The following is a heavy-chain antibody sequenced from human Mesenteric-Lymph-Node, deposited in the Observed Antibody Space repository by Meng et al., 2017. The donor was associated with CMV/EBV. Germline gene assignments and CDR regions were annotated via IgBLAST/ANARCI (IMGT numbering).Heavy chain of an antibody. J-gene: IGHJ4*02. D-gene: IGHD4-23*01. CDR2: INHSGST. CDR1: GGSCSGYY. V-gene: IGHV4-34*01. Sequence: QVQLQQWGAGLFKPSETLSLTCAVYGGSCSGYYWSWIRQPPGKGLEWIGEINHSGSTNYNPSLKSRVTISVDTSKNQFSLKLSSVTAADTAVYYCARHQRWLKSEGGFNYWGQGTLVTVSS. CDR3: ARHQRWLKSEGGFNY.